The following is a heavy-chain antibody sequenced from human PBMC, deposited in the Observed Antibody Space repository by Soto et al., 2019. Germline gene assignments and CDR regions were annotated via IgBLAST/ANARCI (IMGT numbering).Heavy chain of an antibody. Sequence: ASVKVSCKASGYTFTGYYMHWVRQAPGQGLERMGWINPNSGGTNYAQKFQGRVTMTRDTSISTAYMELSRLRSDDTAVYYCARLYYDYVWGSYRYRHYFDYWGQGTLVTVSS. V-gene: IGHV1-2*02. D-gene: IGHD3-16*02. CDR1: GYTFTGYY. CDR3: ARLYYDYVWGSYRYRHYFDY. CDR2: INPNSGGT. J-gene: IGHJ4*02.